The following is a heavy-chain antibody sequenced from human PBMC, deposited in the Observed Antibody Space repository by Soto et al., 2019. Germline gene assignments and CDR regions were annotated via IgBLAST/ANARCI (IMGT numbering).Heavy chain of an antibody. Sequence: PSETLSLTCAVSGGSISSSNWWSWVRQPPGKGLEWIGEIYHSGSTNYNPSLKSRVTISVDKSKNQFSLKLSSVTAADTAVYYCARVQGGSSWYHDETKVMDVWGQGTTVTVSS. CDR1: GGSISSSNW. V-gene: IGHV4-4*02. J-gene: IGHJ6*02. CDR2: IYHSGST. CDR3: ARVQGGSSWYHDETKVMDV. D-gene: IGHD6-13*01.